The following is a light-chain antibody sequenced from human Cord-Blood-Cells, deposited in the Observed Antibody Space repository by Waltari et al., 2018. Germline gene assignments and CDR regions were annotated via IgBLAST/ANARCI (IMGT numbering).Light chain of an antibody. V-gene: IGLV2-11*01. CDR3: CSYAGSYTWV. Sequence: QSALTQPRSVSGSPGQSVTISCTVTSSDVGGYNYVSWYQKHPGKAPKLMIYDVSKRPSGVPDRLSGSKSGITASLTISGLQAEDEADYYCCSYAGSYTWVFGGGTKLTVL. CDR1: SSDVGGYNY. J-gene: IGLJ3*02. CDR2: DVS.